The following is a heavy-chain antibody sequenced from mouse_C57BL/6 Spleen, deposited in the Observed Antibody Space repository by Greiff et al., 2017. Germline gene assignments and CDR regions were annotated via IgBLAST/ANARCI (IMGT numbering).Heavy chain of an antibody. D-gene: IGHD2-1*01. Sequence: VQLQQPGAELVKPGASVKLSCKASGYTFTSYWMHWVKQRPGQGLEWIGMIHPNSGSTNSNEKFKSKATLTVDTSSSTAYMQLSSLTSEDSAVYDCAGFYYGKGSLCAYWGQGTLVTVSA. CDR3: AGFYYGKGSLCAY. J-gene: IGHJ3*01. CDR2: IHPNSGST. CDR1: GYTFTSYW. V-gene: IGHV1-64*01.